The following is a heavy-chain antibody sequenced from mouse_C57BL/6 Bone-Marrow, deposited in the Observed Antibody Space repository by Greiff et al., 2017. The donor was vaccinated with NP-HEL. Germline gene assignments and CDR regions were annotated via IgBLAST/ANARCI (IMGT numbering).Heavy chain of an antibody. D-gene: IGHD2-4*01. J-gene: IGHJ2*01. CDR2: IYPGSGNT. Sequence: QVQLQQSGAELVRPGASVTLSCKASGYTFTDYYINWVKQRPGQGLEWISRIYPGSGNTYYNEKFKGKATLTAEKSSSTAYMQLSSLTSEDSAVYFCARSDDYEVPYYFDYWGQGTTLTVSS. CDR3: ARSDDYEVPYYFDY. CDR1: GYTFTDYY. V-gene: IGHV1-76*01.